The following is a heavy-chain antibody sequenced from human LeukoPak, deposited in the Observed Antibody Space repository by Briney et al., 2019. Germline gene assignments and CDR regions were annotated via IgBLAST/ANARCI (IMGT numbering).Heavy chain of an antibody. CDR2: IDGNGIST. V-gene: IGHV3-74*01. J-gene: IGHJ5*02. Sequence: GGPLRLSCAASGFTFSTYWMHWVRQAPGKGLVWVSRIDGNGISTTYADSVRGRFTISRDNAKNTLYLQMNSLRAEDTAVYYCARDLRYNPFDPWGQGTLVTVSS. CDR1: GFTFSTYW. CDR3: ARDLRYNPFDP.